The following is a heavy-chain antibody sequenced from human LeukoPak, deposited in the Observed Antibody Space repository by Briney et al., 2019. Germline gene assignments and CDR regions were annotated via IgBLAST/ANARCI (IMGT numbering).Heavy chain of an antibody. J-gene: IGHJ5*02. CDR2: MNPNSGNT. CDR1: GYTFTSYD. D-gene: IGHD3-3*01. V-gene: IGHV1-8*01. CDR3: ARGDAYYDFWSGYYGPGWFDP. Sequence: ASVKVSCKASGYTFTSYDINWVRQATGQGLEWMGWMNPNSGNTGYAQKFQGRVTMTRNTSISTAYMELSSLRSEDTAVYYCARGDAYYDFWSGYYGPGWFDPWGQGTLVTVSS.